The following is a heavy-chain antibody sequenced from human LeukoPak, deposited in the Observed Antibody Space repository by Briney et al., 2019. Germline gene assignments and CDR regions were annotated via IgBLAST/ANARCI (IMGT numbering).Heavy chain of an antibody. CDR1: GGSISSYY. V-gene: IGHV4-4*09. CDR3: ARLSRYCSSTSCYTKTSLHYYYYMDV. J-gene: IGHJ6*03. CDR2: IYTSGST. D-gene: IGHD2-2*02. Sequence: SETLSLTCTVSGGSISSYYWSWIRQPPGKGLGWIGYIYTSGSTNYNPSLKSRVTISVDTSKNQFSLKLSSVTAADTAVYYCARLSRYCSSTSCYTKTSLHYYYYMDVWGKGTTVTVSS.